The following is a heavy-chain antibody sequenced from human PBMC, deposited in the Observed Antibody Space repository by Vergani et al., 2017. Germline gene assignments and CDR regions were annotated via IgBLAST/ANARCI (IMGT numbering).Heavy chain of an antibody. CDR3: AIPYYYDSSGYYLVAGYFDL. CDR1: GYPFTSYD. D-gene: IGHD3-22*01. J-gene: IGHJ2*01. CDR2: MNPNSGNT. Sequence: QVQLVQSGAEVKKPGASVKVSCKASGYPFTSYDINWVRQATGQGLEWMGWMNPNSGNTGYAQKFQGRVTITRNTSISTAYMELSSLRSEDTAVYYCAIPYYYDSSGYYLVAGYFDLWGRGTLVTVSS. V-gene: IGHV1-8*01.